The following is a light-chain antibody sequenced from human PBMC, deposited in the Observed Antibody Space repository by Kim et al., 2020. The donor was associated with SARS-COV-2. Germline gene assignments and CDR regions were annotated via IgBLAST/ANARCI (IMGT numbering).Light chain of an antibody. J-gene: IGKJ1*01. CDR1: QDSASS. V-gene: IGKV1-27*01. Sequence: ASIGDRVTITCRASQDSASSLAWYQQKPGKVPQVLIYAASTLQSGVPSRFSGSGSGTEFTLTIDSLQTEDVATYYCQKYNSAPWTCGPGTKVDIK. CDR3: QKYNSAPWT. CDR2: AAS.